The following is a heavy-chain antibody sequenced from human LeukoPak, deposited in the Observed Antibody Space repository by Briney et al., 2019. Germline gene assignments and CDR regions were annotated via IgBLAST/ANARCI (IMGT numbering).Heavy chain of an antibody. CDR3: ATASPSFYYGSGSQYFDY. D-gene: IGHD3-10*01. J-gene: IGHJ4*02. CDR1: GGSISSGGYC. CDR2: IYYSGST. Sequence: SQTLSLTCTVSGGSISSGGYCWNWIRQHPGKSLEWIGYIYYSGSTYYNPSLKSRLTISVDTSKNQFSLKLTSLTAADTAVYYCATASPSFYYGSGSQYFDYWGQGTLVTVSS. V-gene: IGHV4-31*03.